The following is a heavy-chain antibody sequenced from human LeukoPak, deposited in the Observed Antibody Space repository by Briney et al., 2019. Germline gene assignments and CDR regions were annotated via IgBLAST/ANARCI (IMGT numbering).Heavy chain of an antibody. V-gene: IGHV4-59*08. J-gene: IGHJ4*02. CDR2: IYYSGSP. CDR3: ARGARAGYNLEPFDY. Sequence: SETLSLICTVSGGSMSSYYWSWIRQPPEKALVWLGYIYYSGSPKLNPSLKSPVTISVDTSKNQFSLKLSSVTAADTAVYYCARGARAGYNLEPFDYWGQGTLVSVSS. CDR1: GGSMSSYY. D-gene: IGHD5-24*01.